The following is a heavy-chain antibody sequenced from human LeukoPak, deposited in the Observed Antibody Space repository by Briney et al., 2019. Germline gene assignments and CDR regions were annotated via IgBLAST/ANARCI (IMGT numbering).Heavy chain of an antibody. D-gene: IGHD6-19*01. CDR1: GGTFSSYA. CDR2: IIPIFGAA. J-gene: IGHJ4*02. CDR3: ATSRIGAVAGSSLGY. V-gene: IGHV1-69*01. Sequence: SVKVSCKASGGTFSSYAISWVRQAPGQGLEWMGGIIPIFGAANYAQKFQGRVTITADESTGTAYMELSSLRSEDTAVYYCATSRIGAVAGSSLGYWGQGTLVTVSS.